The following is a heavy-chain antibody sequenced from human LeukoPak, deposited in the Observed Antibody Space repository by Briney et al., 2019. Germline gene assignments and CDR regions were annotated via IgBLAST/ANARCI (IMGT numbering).Heavy chain of an antibody. CDR3: ANDSPIDY. Sequence: GGSLRLSCAASGFIFSSYAMHWVRQAPGKGLEWVAFIRYDGSNKYYADSVKGRFSISRDNSKNTLFLLMNSLRAKDTAVYYCANDSPIDYWGQGTLVSVSS. J-gene: IGHJ4*02. CDR2: IRYDGSNK. CDR1: GFIFSSYA. V-gene: IGHV3-30*02.